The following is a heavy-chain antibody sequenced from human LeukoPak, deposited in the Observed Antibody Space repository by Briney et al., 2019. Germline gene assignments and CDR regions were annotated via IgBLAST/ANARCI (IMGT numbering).Heavy chain of an antibody. Sequence: SVKVSCKASGGTFSSYAISWVRQAPGQGLEWMGGIIPIFGTANYAQKFQGRVTITADESTSTAYMAMSSLRSEDTAVYYCAREAGTRYSIVVVVAGQGWFDPWGQGTLVTVSS. CDR1: GGTFSSYA. CDR2: IIPIFGTA. CDR3: AREAGTRYSIVVVVAGQGWFDP. V-gene: IGHV1-69*13. D-gene: IGHD2-15*01. J-gene: IGHJ5*02.